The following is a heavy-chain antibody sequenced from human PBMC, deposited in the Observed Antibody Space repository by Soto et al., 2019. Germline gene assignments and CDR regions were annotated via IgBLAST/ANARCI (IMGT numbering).Heavy chain of an antibody. D-gene: IGHD1-26*01. V-gene: IGHV5-51*01. CDR3: AKGARSGTSENDYFAS. J-gene: IGHJ4*02. CDR1: GFTYINYW. CDR2: IYPHDSDT. Sequence: EVQLVQSGAEVKKPGDSLKISCQGSGFTYINYWIDWVRQKPGKGLEWMGRIYPHDSDTRYGPSFQGQVTISADKSRRAAYLQLSSLKASDTAVYYCAKGARSGTSENDYFASWGQGTQITVSS.